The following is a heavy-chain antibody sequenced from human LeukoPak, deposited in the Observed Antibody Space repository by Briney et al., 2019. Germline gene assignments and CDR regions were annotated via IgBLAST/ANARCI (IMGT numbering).Heavy chain of an antibody. D-gene: IGHD1-26*01. Sequence: GGSLRPSCAASGFTFSSYNMNWVRQAPGKGLEGVSSTTSSSSYIYYADSVKGRFTISRDNAKNSLYLQMNSLPAEDTAVYYCARDPYSGSYSADVYYYYMDVWGKGTTVTVSS. V-gene: IGHV3-21*06. CDR1: GFTFSSYN. J-gene: IGHJ6*03. CDR2: TTSSSSYI. CDR3: ARDPYSGSYSADVYYYYMDV.